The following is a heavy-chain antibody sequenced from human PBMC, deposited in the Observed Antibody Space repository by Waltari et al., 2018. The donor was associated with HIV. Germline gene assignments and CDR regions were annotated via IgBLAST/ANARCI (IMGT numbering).Heavy chain of an antibody. V-gene: IGHV4-61*02. CDR3: ARVSLAGWFDP. CDR1: GRSIRSGSYS. D-gene: IGHD6-19*01. Sequence: QVQLQESGPGLVKPSQTLSLTCPVSGRSIRSGSYSWSWIRQPAGKGLEWIGRVYTSGTTNYNPSLKSRVTISVDTSKNQISLKMRSVTAADTAVYYCARVSLAGWFDPWGQGTLVTVSS. CDR2: VYTSGTT. J-gene: IGHJ5*02.